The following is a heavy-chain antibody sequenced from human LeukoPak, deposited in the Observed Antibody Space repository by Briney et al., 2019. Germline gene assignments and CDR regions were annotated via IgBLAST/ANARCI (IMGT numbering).Heavy chain of an antibody. Sequence: GGSLRLSCAASGFTFSSYWMHWVRQAPGKGLVWVSRINSDGSSTSYADSVKGRFTISRDNAKNSLYLQMNSLRAEDTAVYYCARDGAVAGGTPADFDYWGQGTLVTVSS. CDR2: INSDGSST. V-gene: IGHV3-74*01. CDR1: GFTFSSYW. D-gene: IGHD6-19*01. CDR3: ARDGAVAGGTPADFDY. J-gene: IGHJ4*02.